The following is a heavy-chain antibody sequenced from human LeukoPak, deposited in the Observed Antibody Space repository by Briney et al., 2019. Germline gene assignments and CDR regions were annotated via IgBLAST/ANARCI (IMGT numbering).Heavy chain of an antibody. Sequence: SETLSLTCSVSGDSITMYYWTWIRQPPGKGLEWIGYVDHTGSTNFNPSLNGRVSISRDTTKNLFSLRLRSVTAADTAVYFCARGRVSSSTWYSTYYYYFYMDVWGKGTTVTVSS. D-gene: IGHD1-1*01. CDR3: ARGRVSSSTWYSTYYYYFYMDV. CDR1: GDSITMYY. V-gene: IGHV4-59*01. CDR2: VDHTGST. J-gene: IGHJ6*03.